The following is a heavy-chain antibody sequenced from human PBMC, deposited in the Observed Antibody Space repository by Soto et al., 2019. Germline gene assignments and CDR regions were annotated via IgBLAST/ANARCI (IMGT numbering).Heavy chain of an antibody. CDR3: VRSVANMITFGGVIVLHEWNYAFDI. Sequence: SETLSLTCTVSGASIRSTDYYWSWIRQAPGKGLEWIGYVYYTGSTYYNPSLMSRLTISVDTSKNQFSLKLTSVTAAETAVYYCVRSVANMITFGGVIVLHEWNYAFDICGQGTMVTVSS. J-gene: IGHJ3*02. CDR2: VYYTGST. D-gene: IGHD3-16*02. V-gene: IGHV4-30-4*01. CDR1: GASIRSTDYY.